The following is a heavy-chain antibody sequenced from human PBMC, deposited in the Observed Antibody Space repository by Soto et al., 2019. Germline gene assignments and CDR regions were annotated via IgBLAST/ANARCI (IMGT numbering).Heavy chain of an antibody. V-gene: IGHV4-61*01. CDR2: IYYSGST. CDR1: GGSVSSGSYY. CDR3: ARVGFTYYDFWSGRTAGDAFDI. J-gene: IGHJ3*02. D-gene: IGHD3-3*01. Sequence: PSETLSLTCTVSGGSVSSGSYYWSWIRQPPGKGLEWIGYIYYSGSTNYNPSLKSRVTISVDTSKNQFSLKLSSVTVADTAVYYCARVGFTYYDFWSGRTAGDAFDIWGQGTMVTVSS.